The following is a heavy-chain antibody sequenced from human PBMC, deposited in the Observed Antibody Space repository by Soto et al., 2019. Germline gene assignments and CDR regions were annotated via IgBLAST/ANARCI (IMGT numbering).Heavy chain of an antibody. J-gene: IGHJ4*02. CDR3: TSLYYYDSSGYDRGFDY. V-gene: IGHV4-39*01. Sequence: QLQLQESGPGLVKPAETLSLTCTVSGGSISSSSYYWGWIRQPPGKGLEWIGSIYYSGSTYYNPSLKSRVTISVDTSRNQFILLMSFVTAADTAVYYCTSLYYYDSSGYDRGFDYWGQGTLVTVSS. CDR2: IYYSGST. D-gene: IGHD3-22*01. CDR1: GGSISSSSYY.